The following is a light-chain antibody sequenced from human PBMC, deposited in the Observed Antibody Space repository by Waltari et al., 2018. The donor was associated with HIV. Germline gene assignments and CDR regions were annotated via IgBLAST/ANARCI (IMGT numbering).Light chain of an antibody. CDR1: QSISGTY. CDR2: GAS. V-gene: IGKV3-20*01. J-gene: IGKJ4*01. CDR3: QQYGSSPLT. Sequence: EIVLTQSQGTLSLSPGNRVILSCRASQSISGTYLAWYQQRPGQSPRLLIYGASTRATGIPDRFSGSGSGTDFTLTISRLEPEDSAMYYCQQYGSSPLTFGGGTKVEIK.